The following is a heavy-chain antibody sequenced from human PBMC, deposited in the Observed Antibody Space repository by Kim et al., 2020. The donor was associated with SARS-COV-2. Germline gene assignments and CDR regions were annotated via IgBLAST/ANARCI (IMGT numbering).Heavy chain of an antibody. V-gene: IGHV3-21*01. J-gene: IGHJ6*02. CDR3: ARGMIVVLPAVRVYYYYGMDV. CDR1: GFTFSSYS. D-gene: IGHD2-2*01. Sequence: GGSLRLSCAASGFTFSSYSMNWVRQAPGKGLEWVSSISSSSSYIYYVDTVKGRFTISRDNAKNSLYLQMNSLRAEETAVYYCARGMIVVLPAVRVYYYYGMDVWGQGTTVTVSS. CDR2: ISSSSSYI.